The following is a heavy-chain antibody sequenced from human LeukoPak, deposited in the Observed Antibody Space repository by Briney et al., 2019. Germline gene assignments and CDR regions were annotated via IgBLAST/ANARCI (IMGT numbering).Heavy chain of an antibody. V-gene: IGHV4-39*01. CDR1: GGSISSSTHY. Sequence: SESLSLTCTVSGGSISSSTHYWGWIRQPPGKGLEWIGSLYYSGSTYYNPSLKTRVTISLDTSKNQFSLKVTSVTAADTAVYYCARQSVGATPCWYFDLWGGGTLVSVSS. D-gene: IGHD1-26*01. J-gene: IGHJ2*01. CDR3: ARQSVGATPCWYFDL. CDR2: LYYSGST.